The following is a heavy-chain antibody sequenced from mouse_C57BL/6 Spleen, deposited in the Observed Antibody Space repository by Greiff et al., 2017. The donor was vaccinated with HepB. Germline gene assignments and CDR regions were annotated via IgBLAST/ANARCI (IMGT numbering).Heavy chain of an antibody. J-gene: IGHJ2*01. D-gene: IGHD3-2*02. Sequence: EVMLVESGEGLVKPGGSLKLSCAASGFTFSSYAMSWVRQTPEKRLEWVAYISSGGDYIYYADTVKGRFTISRDNARNTLYLQMSSLKSEDTALYYCTRDGGSSGSYFDYWGQGTTLTVSS. CDR2: ISSGGDYI. CDR1: GFTFSSYA. V-gene: IGHV5-9-1*02. CDR3: TRDGGSSGSYFDY.